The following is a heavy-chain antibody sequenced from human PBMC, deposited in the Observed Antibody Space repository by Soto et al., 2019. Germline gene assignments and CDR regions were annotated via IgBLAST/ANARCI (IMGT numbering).Heavy chain of an antibody. V-gene: IGHV1-69*02. CDR3: ASSYGSGYRAFDY. Sequence: QVQLVQSGAEVKKPGSSVRVSGKASGDTFTCYSINWVRQDPGLGLEWMGSVNPILSLSNYAQRFQGRVTMTADKSTITAYRELSSLRSEDTAMYYCASSYGSGYRAFDYWGQVALGSVSS. CDR1: GDTFTCYS. J-gene: IGHJ4*02. D-gene: IGHD3-10*01. CDR2: VNPILSLS.